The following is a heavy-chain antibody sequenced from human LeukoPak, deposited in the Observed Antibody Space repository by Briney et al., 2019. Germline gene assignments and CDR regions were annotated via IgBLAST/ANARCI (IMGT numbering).Heavy chain of an antibody. Sequence: SEALSLTCTVSGGSISSYYWSWIRQPPGKGLEWIGYIYYGGSTNYNPSLKSRVTISVDTSKNQFSLKLSSVTAADTAVYYCARVSSSSWYPYYYYYYGMDVWGQGTTVTVSS. CDR3: ARVSSSSWYPYYYYYYGMDV. D-gene: IGHD6-13*01. V-gene: IGHV4-59*01. J-gene: IGHJ6*02. CDR2: IYYGGST. CDR1: GGSISSYY.